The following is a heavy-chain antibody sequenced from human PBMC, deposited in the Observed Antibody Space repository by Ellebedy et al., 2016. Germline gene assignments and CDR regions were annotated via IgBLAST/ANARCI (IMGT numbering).Heavy chain of an antibody. Sequence: GESLKISXAAFGFTFSSYGMHWVRQAPGKGLEWVAVIWYDGSNKYYADSVKGRFTISRDNSKNTLYLQMNSLRAEDTAVYYCARDRGSSSSRDAFDIWGQGTMVTVSS. J-gene: IGHJ3*02. CDR2: IWYDGSNK. CDR1: GFTFSSYG. V-gene: IGHV3-33*01. D-gene: IGHD6-6*01. CDR3: ARDRGSSSSRDAFDI.